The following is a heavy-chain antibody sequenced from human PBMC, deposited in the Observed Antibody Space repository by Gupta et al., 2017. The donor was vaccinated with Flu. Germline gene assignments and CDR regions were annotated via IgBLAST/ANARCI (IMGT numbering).Heavy chain of an antibody. J-gene: IGHJ3*02. CDR2: IYYRGPT. Sequence: VPLPESVPAQLPPSPTLSLPCTVSGFSISSGGYYWSWIRQHPGKGLEWIGYIYYRGPTHQNPTLKSRISISRDTSKNHFSLNLSSVTAADTAVYYCARAVSGGRVEAYEIWGQGTMVTVSS. CDR3: ARAVSGGRVEAYEI. D-gene: IGHD2-15*01. CDR1: GFSISSGGYY. V-gene: IGHV4-31*03.